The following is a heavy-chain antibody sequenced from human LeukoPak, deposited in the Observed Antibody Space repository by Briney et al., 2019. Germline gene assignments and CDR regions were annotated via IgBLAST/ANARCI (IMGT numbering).Heavy chain of an antibody. D-gene: IGHD3-22*01. CDR3: ARSTYYYDSGDY. Sequence: GASVKVSCKASGYTFTSYAMHWVRQAPGQRLEWMGWINVGNGNTKYSQKFQGRVTITRDTSASTAYMELSSLRSEDTAVYYCARSTYYYDSGDYWGQGTLVTVSS. V-gene: IGHV1-3*01. J-gene: IGHJ4*02. CDR2: INVGNGNT. CDR1: GYTFTSYA.